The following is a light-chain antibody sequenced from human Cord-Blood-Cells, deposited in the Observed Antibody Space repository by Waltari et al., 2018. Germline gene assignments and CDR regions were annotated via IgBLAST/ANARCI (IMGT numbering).Light chain of an antibody. J-gene: IGKJ5*01. CDR1: QSISSY. Sequence: DIQLTPSPSSLSASVGARVTITCRASQSISSYLNWYQQKPGKAPKLLSYAASSLQSGVPSRFSGSASWTDFTLTSSSLQPEDVATYYCQQSDMTSITFGQRTRLEI. V-gene: IGKV1-39*01. CDR3: QQSDMTSIT. CDR2: AAS.